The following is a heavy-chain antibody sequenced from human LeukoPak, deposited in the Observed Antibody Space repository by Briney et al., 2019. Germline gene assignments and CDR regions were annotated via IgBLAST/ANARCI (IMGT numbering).Heavy chain of an antibody. CDR3: ARVGGILTGYYPIDY. D-gene: IGHD3-9*01. V-gene: IGHV1-46*01. CDR2: ISPSGIST. CDR1: GYTFTNYY. J-gene: IGHJ4*02. Sequence: ASVTVSCKAAGYTFTNYYMYWVRQAPGQGLEWMGLISPSGISTSYAQKFQGTVTMTRDTSTSTVYMELSSLRSEDTAVYYCARVGGILTGYYPIDYWGQGTLVTVSS.